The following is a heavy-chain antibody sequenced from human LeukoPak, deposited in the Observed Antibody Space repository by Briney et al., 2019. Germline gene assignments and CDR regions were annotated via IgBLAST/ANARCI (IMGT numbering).Heavy chain of an antibody. CDR2: ISAYNGNT. D-gene: IGHD3-3*01. CDR1: GYTFTSYG. CDR3: ARDQFRYDLPLTG. J-gene: IGHJ4*02. V-gene: IGHV1-18*01. Sequence: EASVKVSCKAFGYTFTSYGISWVRQAPGQGLEWMGWISAYNGNTNYAQKLQGRVTMTTDTSTSTAYMELRSLRSDDTAVYYCARDQFRYDLPLTGWGQGTLVTVSS.